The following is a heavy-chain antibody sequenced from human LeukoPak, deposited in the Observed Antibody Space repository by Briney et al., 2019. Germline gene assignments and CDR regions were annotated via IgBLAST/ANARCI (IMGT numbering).Heavy chain of an antibody. CDR3: ARDRYSSSWYGKPFFSRNFDY. D-gene: IGHD6-13*01. V-gene: IGHV4-59*12. CDR2: IYYSGST. Sequence: PSETLSLTCTVSGGSISSYYWSWIRQPPGKGLEWIGSIYYSGSTYYNPSLKSRVTISVDTSKNQFSLKLSSVTAADTAVYYCARDRYSSSWYGKPFFSRNFDYWGQGTLVTVSS. CDR1: GGSISSYY. J-gene: IGHJ4*02.